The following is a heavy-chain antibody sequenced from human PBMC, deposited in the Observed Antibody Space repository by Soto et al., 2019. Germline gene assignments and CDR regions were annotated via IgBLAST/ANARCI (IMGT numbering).Heavy chain of an antibody. CDR1: VGSIISGDYY. J-gene: IGHJ6*02. CDR2: IYYSGST. Sequence: PSETLSLACTVSVGSIISGDYYWSWILQPPGKGLEWIGYIYYSGSTYYNPSLKSRVTISVDTSKNQFSLKLSSVTAADTAVYYCARDRTYYDFWSGYLRNDYYYYYGMDVWGQGTTVTVSS. CDR3: ARDRTYYDFWSGYLRNDYYYYYGMDV. D-gene: IGHD3-3*01. V-gene: IGHV4-30-4*01.